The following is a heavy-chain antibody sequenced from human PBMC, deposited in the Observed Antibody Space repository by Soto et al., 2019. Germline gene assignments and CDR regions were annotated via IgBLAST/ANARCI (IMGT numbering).Heavy chain of an antibody. CDR1: GGSISSYY. CDR2: IYYSGST. Sequence: SETLSLTCTVSGGSISSYYWSWIRQPPGKGLEWIGYIYYSGSTNYNPSLKSRVTISVDTSKNQFSLKLSSVTAADTAVYYCARLGTTGTTAEFWGQGTMVTVS. J-gene: IGHJ3*01. V-gene: IGHV4-59*01. D-gene: IGHD1-1*01. CDR3: ARLGTTGTTAEF.